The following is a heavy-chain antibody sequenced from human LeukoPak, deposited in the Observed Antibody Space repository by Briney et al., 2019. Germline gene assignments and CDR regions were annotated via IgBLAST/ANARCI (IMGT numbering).Heavy chain of an antibody. Sequence: ASVKVSCTASGYTFTSYGISWVRQAPGQELEWMGWISAYNGNTNYAQKLQGRVTMTTDTSTSTAYMELRSLRSDDTAVYYCARDALSFWSGYYIHFWSYWGQGTLVTVSS. J-gene: IGHJ4*02. CDR2: ISAYNGNT. V-gene: IGHV1-18*01. CDR1: GYTFTSYG. CDR3: ARDALSFWSGYYIHFWSY. D-gene: IGHD3-3*01.